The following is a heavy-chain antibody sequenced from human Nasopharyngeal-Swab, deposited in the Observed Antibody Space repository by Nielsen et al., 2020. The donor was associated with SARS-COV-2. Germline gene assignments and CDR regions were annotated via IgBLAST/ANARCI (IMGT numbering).Heavy chain of an antibody. D-gene: IGHD5-12*01. CDR3: TRGRRSSMVATRYFDY. CDR2: INHSGST. V-gene: IGHV4-34*01. J-gene: IGHJ4*02. Sequence: SETLSLTCAVYGGSFSGYYWSWIRQPPGKGLEWIGEINHSGSTNYNPSLKSRVTISVDTSKNQFSLKLNSVTAADTAVYYCTRGRRSSMVATRYFDYWGQGTLVTVSS. CDR1: GGSFSGYY.